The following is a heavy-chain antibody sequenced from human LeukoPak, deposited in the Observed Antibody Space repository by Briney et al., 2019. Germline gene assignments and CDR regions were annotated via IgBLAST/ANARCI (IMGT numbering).Heavy chain of an antibody. CDR3: ARLVSYDVLTENFYKYYMDV. V-gene: IGHV4-39*01. Sequence: SETLSLTCTVSSGSISSNNYYWGWIRQPPGKGLEWIGSIYYTGSTFYNPSLKSRVTMSLDALKNQFTLKVTSVTATDTAVHYCARLVSYDVLTENFYKYYMDVWGKGTTVTVSS. CDR2: IYYTGST. CDR1: SGSISSNNYY. D-gene: IGHD3-9*01. J-gene: IGHJ6*03.